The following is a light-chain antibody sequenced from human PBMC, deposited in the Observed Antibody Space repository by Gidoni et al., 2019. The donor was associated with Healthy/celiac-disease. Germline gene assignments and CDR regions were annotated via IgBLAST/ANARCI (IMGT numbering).Light chain of an antibody. Sequence: DIQMTQSHSTLSASVGDRVTITFRASQSISSWLAWYQQKPGKAPKLLIYDASSLESGVPSRFSGSGSGTEFTLTISSLQPDDFATYYCQQYNSYSPWTFGQGTKVEIK. CDR1: QSISSW. CDR3: QQYNSYSPWT. J-gene: IGKJ1*01. CDR2: DAS. V-gene: IGKV1-5*01.